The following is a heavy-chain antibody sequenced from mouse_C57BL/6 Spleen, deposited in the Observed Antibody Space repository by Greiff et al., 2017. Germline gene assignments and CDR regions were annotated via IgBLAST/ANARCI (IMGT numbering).Heavy chain of an antibody. V-gene: IGHV10-1*01. CDR2: IRSKSNNYAT. CDR1: GFSFNTYA. J-gene: IGHJ4*01. D-gene: IGHD3-2*02. CDR3: VRELRPYYYAMDY. Sequence: EVKLMESGGGLVQPKGSLKLSCAASGFSFNTYAMNWVRQAPGKGLEWVARIRSKSNNYATYYADSVKDRFTISRDDSESMLYLQMNNLKTEDTAMYYCVRELRPYYYAMDYWGQGTSVTVSS.